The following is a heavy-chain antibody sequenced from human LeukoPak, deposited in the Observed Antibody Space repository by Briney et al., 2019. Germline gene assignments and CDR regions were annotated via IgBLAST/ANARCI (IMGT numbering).Heavy chain of an antibody. CDR2: INHSGST. Sequence: TSETLSLTCAVYGGSFSGYYWSWIRQPPGKGLEWIGEINHSGSTNYNPSLKSRVTISVDMSKNQFSLKLSSVTAADTAVYYCARDLGYYDSSGYPYFDYWGQGTLVTVSS. J-gene: IGHJ4*02. CDR1: GGSFSGYY. V-gene: IGHV4-34*01. CDR3: ARDLGYYDSSGYPYFDY. D-gene: IGHD3-22*01.